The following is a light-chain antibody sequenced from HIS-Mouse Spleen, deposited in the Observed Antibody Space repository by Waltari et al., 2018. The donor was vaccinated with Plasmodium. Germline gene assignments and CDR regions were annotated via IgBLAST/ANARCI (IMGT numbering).Light chain of an antibody. CDR2: EDS. V-gene: IGLV3-10*01. CDR1: KSGDKY. CDR3: YSTDSSGNHRV. Sequence: SYVLTQPPSLSVSPGQTARITCSGDKSGDKYACWYQQKPGQAPVLVIYEDSKRPSGIPERFSGSSSGTMATLTISGAQVEDEADYYCYSTDSSGNHRVFGGGTKLTVL. J-gene: IGLJ3*02.